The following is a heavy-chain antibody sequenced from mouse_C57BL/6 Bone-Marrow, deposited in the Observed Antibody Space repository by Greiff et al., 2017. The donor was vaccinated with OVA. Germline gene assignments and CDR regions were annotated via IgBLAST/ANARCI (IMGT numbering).Heavy chain of an antibody. V-gene: IGHV1-54*01. CDR2: INPGSGGT. J-gene: IGHJ3*01. Sequence: VQLQQSGAELVRPGTSVTVSCKASGYAFTNYLIEWVKQRPGQGLEWIGVINPGSGGTNYNEKFKGKATLTADKSSSTAYMQLSSLTSEDSAVYFCAREGAYYSKGFAYWGQGTLVTVSA. D-gene: IGHD2-5*01. CDR3: AREGAYYSKGFAY. CDR1: GYAFTNYL.